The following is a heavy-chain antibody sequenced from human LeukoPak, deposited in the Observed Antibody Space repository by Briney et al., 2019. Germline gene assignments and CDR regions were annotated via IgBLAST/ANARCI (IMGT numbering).Heavy chain of an antibody. CDR3: ARFGIVVD. CDR2: INPSGGST. Sequence: GASVKVSCKASGGTFSSYAISWVRQAPGQGLEWMGIINPSGGSTSYAQKFQGRVTMTRDTSTSTVYMELSSLRSEDTAVYYCARFGIVVDWGQGTLVTVSS. CDR1: GGTFSSYA. J-gene: IGHJ4*02. V-gene: IGHV1-46*01. D-gene: IGHD3-22*01.